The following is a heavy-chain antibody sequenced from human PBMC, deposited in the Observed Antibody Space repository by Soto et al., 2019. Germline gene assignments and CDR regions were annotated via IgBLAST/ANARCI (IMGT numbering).Heavy chain of an antibody. CDR3: ARVPSRCISTSCYGWRRENWFDP. CDR2: IIPIFGTA. CDR1: GGTFSSYA. D-gene: IGHD2-2*01. V-gene: IGHV1-69*13. J-gene: IGHJ5*02. Sequence: GASVKVSCKASGGTFSSYAISWVRQAPGQGLEWMGGIIPIFGTANYAQKFQGRVTITADESTSTAYMELSSLRSEDTAVYYCARVPSRCISTSCYGWRRENWFDPWGQGTLVTVSS.